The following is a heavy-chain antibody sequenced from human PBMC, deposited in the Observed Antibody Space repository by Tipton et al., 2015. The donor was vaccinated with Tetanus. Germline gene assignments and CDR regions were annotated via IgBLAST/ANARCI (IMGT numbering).Heavy chain of an antibody. Sequence: TLSLTCAVSGVSMRNGGYSWSWIRQSPGKGLEWIGYVYHSGGSYYNPSLKSRVTMSVDLSNNQFSLSLSSVTAADTAVYYCARAPYNSPGKFYFDDWGQGILVTVPA. D-gene: IGHD5-24*01. CDR2: VYHSGGS. CDR1: GVSMRNGGYS. J-gene: IGHJ4*02. CDR3: ARAPYNSPGKFYFDD. V-gene: IGHV4-30-2*06.